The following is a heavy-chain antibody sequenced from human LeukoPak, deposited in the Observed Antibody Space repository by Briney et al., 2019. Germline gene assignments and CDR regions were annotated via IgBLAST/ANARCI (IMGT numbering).Heavy chain of an antibody. D-gene: IGHD6-13*01. CDR3: ARRSWHSSI. V-gene: IGHV4-34*01. CDR2: INHSGST. CDR1: GGSFSGYY. J-gene: IGHJ3*02. Sequence: PSETLSLTCAVYGGSFSGYYWSWNRQPPGKGLEWIGEINHSGSTNYNPSLKSRVTISVDTSKNQFSLKLSSVTAADTAVYYCARRSWHSSIWGQGTMVTVSS.